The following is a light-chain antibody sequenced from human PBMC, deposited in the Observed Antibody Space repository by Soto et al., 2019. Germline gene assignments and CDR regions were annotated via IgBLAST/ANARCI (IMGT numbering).Light chain of an antibody. CDR2: GAS. V-gene: IGKV3-15*01. J-gene: IGKJ2*01. CDR3: QQYNIWPPYT. Sequence: EVEMTQSPATVSVSPGERVTLSCRASQRVSSNVAWYQQKPGQAPRVLIFGASTRATGTPARFSGSGSGTEFTLTISSLQPEDFVVYYCQQYNIWPPYTFGQGTKVDIK. CDR1: QRVSSN.